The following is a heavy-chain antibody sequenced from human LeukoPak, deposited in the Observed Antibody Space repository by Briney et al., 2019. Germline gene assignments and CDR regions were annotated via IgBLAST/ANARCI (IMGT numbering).Heavy chain of an antibody. D-gene: IGHD6-19*01. CDR3: AKDRLEQWLDGGVFDY. V-gene: IGHV3-11*04. Sequence: GGSLRLSCAASGFTFSDYYMSWIRQAPGKGLEWVSYISSSGSTIYYADSVKGRFTISRDNAKNSLYLQMNSLRADDTAVYYCAKDRLEQWLDGGVFDYWGQGTLVTVSS. CDR2: ISSSGSTI. J-gene: IGHJ4*02. CDR1: GFTFSDYY.